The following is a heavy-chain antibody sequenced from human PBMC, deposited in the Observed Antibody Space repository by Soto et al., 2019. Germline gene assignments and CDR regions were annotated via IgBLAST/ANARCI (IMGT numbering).Heavy chain of an antibody. CDR1: GFTFGIYA. V-gene: IGHV3-23*01. J-gene: IGHJ5*02. D-gene: IGHD2-21*02. CDR3: ARYSRCGGDCPQDL. Sequence: QLLESGGGLVQPGGSPRLSCAASGFTFGIYAMSWVRQAPGKRPEWLSSISDMGDRVYYADSVKGRFTVSRDNSKNTLYLQMDSLRAEDTAVYYCARYSRCGGDCPQDLWGQGTLVTVSS. CDR2: ISDMGDRV.